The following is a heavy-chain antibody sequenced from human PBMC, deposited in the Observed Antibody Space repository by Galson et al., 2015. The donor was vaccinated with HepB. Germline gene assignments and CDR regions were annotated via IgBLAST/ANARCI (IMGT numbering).Heavy chain of an antibody. J-gene: IGHJ5*02. CDR3: ATGALVVGVAATQNNWFDP. D-gene: IGHD2-15*01. V-gene: IGHV1-18*01. CDR2: ISPYTRKT. Sequence: PVKVSCKVSGYTFSSYFNTWVRQAPGQGLEWMGWISPYTRKTNFAQKFQGRVTMTTATSTSTAYTEQRRLRSDDTATYYCATGALVVGVAATQNNWFDPWGQGTLVTVSS. CDR1: GYTFSSYF.